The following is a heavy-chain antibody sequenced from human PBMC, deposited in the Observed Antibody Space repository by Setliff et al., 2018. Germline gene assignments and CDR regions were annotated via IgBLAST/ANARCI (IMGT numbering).Heavy chain of an antibody. J-gene: IGHJ4*02. CDR3: ARHLADHLDRPFDN. CDR2: VYYSGTA. CDR1: DGSLSTYY. D-gene: IGHD3-3*02. V-gene: IGHV4-59*08. Sequence: PSETLSLTCTVSDGSLSTYYWSWIRQPPGKGLEFIGYVYYSGTANYSPSLRSRLTISVDTSKNQLSLKLRSVTAADTAVYYCARHLADHLDRPFDNWGQGTLVTVSS.